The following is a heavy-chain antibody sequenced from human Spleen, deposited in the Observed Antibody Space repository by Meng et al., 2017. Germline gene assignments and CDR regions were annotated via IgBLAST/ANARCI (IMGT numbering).Heavy chain of an antibody. CDR1: GFTFSSYE. CDR3: AKGLGYGGTLAFDH. CDR2: ISSSGSTI. J-gene: IGHJ4*02. Sequence: GESLKISCAASGFTFSSYEMNWVRQAPGKGLEWVSYISSSGSTIYYADSVKGRFTISRDNSKNTLYLQVDSLRAEDTAVYYCAKGLGYGGTLAFDHWGQETLVTVSS. V-gene: IGHV3-48*03. D-gene: IGHD4-23*01.